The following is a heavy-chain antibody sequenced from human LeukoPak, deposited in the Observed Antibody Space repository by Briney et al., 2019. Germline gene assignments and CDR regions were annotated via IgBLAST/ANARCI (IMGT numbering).Heavy chain of an antibody. D-gene: IGHD3-10*01. V-gene: IGHV3-30*02. CDR3: AKGDSGSYYYYMDV. Sequence: GGSLRLSCVASGFSFSNYGMHWVRQAPGKGLEWMAFIEYDGSDKFYADSVKGRITISRDNSKNTLYLQMNGLRADDTAVYFCAKGDSGSYYYYMDVWGKGTTVTVSS. CDR1: GFSFSNYG. J-gene: IGHJ6*03. CDR2: IEYDGSDK.